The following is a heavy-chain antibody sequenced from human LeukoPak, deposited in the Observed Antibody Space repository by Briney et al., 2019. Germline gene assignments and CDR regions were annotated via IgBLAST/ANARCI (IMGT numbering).Heavy chain of an antibody. J-gene: IGHJ4*02. D-gene: IGHD3-3*01. Sequence: SSQTLSVTCTVSGGSISSGDYYWSWIRQPPGKGLEWIGYIYYSGSTYYNPSLKSRVTISVDTSKNQFSLKLSSVTAADTAVYYCARVHRGYDFWSGPGGHYFDYWGQGTLVTVSS. CDR2: IYYSGST. V-gene: IGHV4-30-4*08. CDR3: ARVHRGYDFWSGPGGHYFDY. CDR1: GGSISSGDYY.